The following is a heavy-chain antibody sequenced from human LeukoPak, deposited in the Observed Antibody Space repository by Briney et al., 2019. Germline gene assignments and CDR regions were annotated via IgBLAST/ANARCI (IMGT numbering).Heavy chain of an antibody. CDR1: GFTFSNAW. Sequence: PGGSLRLSCAASGFTFSNAWMTWVRQAPGKGLEWVGLIQSKTDGGTTDYAAPVKGRFTISRDDSKNTLYLQMNSLKTEDTAVYYRTTQYYSDSSGPNWVDYWGQGTLVTVSS. CDR3: TTQYYSDSSGPNWVDY. CDR2: IQSKTDGGTT. D-gene: IGHD3-22*01. J-gene: IGHJ4*02. V-gene: IGHV3-15*01.